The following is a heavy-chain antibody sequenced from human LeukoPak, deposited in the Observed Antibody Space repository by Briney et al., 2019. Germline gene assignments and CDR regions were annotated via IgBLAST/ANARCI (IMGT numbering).Heavy chain of an antibody. Sequence: GGSLRLSCVTSGFTFSSYWMSWVRQAPGKGLEWVANIKQDGSETYYVDSVKGRFTISRDNAKNSPYLQMNGLRAEDTAIYYCARDKIAGATTLDYWGQGTLVTVSS. V-gene: IGHV3-7*01. CDR3: ARDKIAGATTLDY. J-gene: IGHJ4*02. CDR1: GFTFSSYW. CDR2: IKQDGSET. D-gene: IGHD1-26*01.